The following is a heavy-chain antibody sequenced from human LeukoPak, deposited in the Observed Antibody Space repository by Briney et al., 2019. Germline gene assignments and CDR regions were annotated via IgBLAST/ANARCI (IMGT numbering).Heavy chain of an antibody. Sequence: SETLSLTCTVSGGSISGHYWSWIRQPPGKGLEWIGYIYHSESTNYNPSLKSRVTISVDTSKNQFSLKLSSVTAADTAVYYCARARGYYDSSGYLDWGQGTLVTVSS. CDR1: GGSISGHY. CDR2: IYHSEST. CDR3: ARARGYYDSSGYLD. V-gene: IGHV4-59*11. J-gene: IGHJ4*02. D-gene: IGHD3-22*01.